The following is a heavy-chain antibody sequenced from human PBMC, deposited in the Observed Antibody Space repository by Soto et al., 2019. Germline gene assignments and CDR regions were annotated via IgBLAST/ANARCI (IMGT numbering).Heavy chain of an antibody. CDR2: INASNGNT. V-gene: IGHV1-3*01. J-gene: IGHJ4*02. CDR3: ARSIVVVTALDY. CDR1: GYTSTSYA. D-gene: IGHD2-21*02. Sequence: GASVKVSCKASGYTSTSYAMHWVRQAPGQRLEWMGRINASNGNTKYSQKFQGRVTITRDTSASTAYMELSSLRSEDTAVYDCARSIVVVTALDYWGQGTLVTVSP.